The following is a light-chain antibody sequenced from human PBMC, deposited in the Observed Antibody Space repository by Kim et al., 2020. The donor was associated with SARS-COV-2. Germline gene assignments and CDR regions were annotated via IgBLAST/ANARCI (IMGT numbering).Light chain of an antibody. V-gene: IGLV1-44*01. CDR3: AAWDNGLNGV. Sequence: PGQRVTISCSGSSSNSGSNTVNWYQQLPGTAPKLLIFGTNQRPSGVPDRFSGSKSGTSASLAISGLQSEDEADYYCAAWDNGLNGVFGGGTQLTVL. CDR2: GTN. CDR1: SSNSGSNT. J-gene: IGLJ3*02.